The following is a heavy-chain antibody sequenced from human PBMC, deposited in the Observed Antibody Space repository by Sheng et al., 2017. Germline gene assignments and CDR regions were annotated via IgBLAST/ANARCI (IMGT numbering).Heavy chain of an antibody. D-gene: IGHD6-13*01. Sequence: QVQLVQSGAEVKKPGSSVKVSCKASGGTFSSYAISWVRQAPGQGLEWMGGIIPILGIANYAQKFQGRVTITADKSTSTAYMELSSLRSEDTAVYYCAVGGIAAAGIPRWYYYMDVWGKGTTVTVSS. CDR2: IIPILGIA. CDR3: AVGGIAAAGIPRWYYYMDV. J-gene: IGHJ6*03. V-gene: IGHV1-69*04. CDR1: GGTFSSYA.